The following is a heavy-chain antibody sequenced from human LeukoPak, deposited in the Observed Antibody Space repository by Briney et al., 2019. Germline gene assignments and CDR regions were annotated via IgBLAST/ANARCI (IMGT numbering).Heavy chain of an antibody. D-gene: IGHD3-16*01. CDR1: GGSFSGYY. J-gene: IGHJ3*02. V-gene: IGHV4-34*01. CDR3: ARAMITLNDAFDI. Sequence: SETLSLTCAVYGGSFSGYYWSWIRQPPGKGLEWIGEINHSGSTNYNPSLKSRVTISVDTSKNQFSLKLSSVTAADTAVYYCARAMITLNDAFDIWGQGTMVTVSS. CDR2: INHSGST.